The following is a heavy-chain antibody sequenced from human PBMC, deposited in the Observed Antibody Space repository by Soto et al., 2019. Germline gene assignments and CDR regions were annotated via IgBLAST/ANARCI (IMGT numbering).Heavy chain of an antibody. CDR3: ARKGDQNWYFDV. D-gene: IGHD2-21*02. CDR1: GGSISSYY. Sequence: QVQLQESGPGLVKPSETLSLTCTVSGGSISSYYWNWIRQPPGKGLEWIGYIYSSGSTKYNPSLKSRGIIAVDTSKNQFSLKLNSVTAADAAVYYCARKGDQNWYFDVWGRGTLVTVSS. V-gene: IGHV4-59*08. J-gene: IGHJ2*01. CDR2: IYSSGST.